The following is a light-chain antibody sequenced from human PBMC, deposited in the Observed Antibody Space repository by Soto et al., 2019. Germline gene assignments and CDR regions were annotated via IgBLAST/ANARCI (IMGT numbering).Light chain of an antibody. J-gene: IGLJ1*01. CDR2: ETS. CDR3: FSFTSTNTHV. Sequence: SALTQPASVSGSPGQSVTISCTGTSSDFGSYKFVSWYQHHPGTVPKVIIYETSKRPSGVSDRFSGSKSGNTASLTISGPQAEDEADYYCFSFTSTNTHVFGSGTKVTVL. V-gene: IGLV2-23*01. CDR1: SSDFGSYKF.